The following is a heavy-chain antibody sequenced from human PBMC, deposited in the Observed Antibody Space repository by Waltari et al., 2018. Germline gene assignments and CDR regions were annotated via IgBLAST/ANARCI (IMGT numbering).Heavy chain of an antibody. J-gene: IGHJ4*02. CDR3: TRDDYGALNYFDY. V-gene: IGHV3-49*04. Sequence: EVQLVESGGGLVQPGRSQRLSCTASGFTFGDYAMSWVRQAPGKGLEWVGFIRSKADGGTTEYAASVKGRFTISRDDSKSIAYLQMNSLKTEDTAVYYCTRDDYGALNYFDYWGQGTLVTVSS. CDR1: GFTFGDYA. D-gene: IGHD4-17*01. CDR2: IRSKADGGTT.